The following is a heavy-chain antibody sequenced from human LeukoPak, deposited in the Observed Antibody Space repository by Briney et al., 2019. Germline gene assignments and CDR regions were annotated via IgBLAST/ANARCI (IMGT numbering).Heavy chain of an antibody. CDR1: GGTFSGYT. J-gene: IGHJ4*02. CDR3: ARDGLGHYYFDY. V-gene: IGHV1-69*04. D-gene: IGHD6-19*01. CDR2: IIPILGIA. Sequence: SVKVSCKASGGTFSGYTISWVRQAPGKGLEWMGRIIPILGIANYAQKFQGRVTITADKSTSTAYMELSSLRSGDTAVYYCARDGLGHYYFDYWGQGTPVTVSS.